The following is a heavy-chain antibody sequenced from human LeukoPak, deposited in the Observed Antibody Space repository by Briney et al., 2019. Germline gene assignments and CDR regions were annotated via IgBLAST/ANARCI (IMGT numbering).Heavy chain of an antibody. J-gene: IGHJ4*02. V-gene: IGHV1-69*13. CDR2: IIPIFGTA. CDR1: GGTFSSYA. D-gene: IGHD4-23*01. CDR3: ARGNSTVVNDY. Sequence: GASVEVSCKASGGTFSSYATSWVRQAPGQGLEWMGGIIPIFGTANYAQKFQGRVTITADESTSTAYMELSSLRSEDTAVYYCARGNSTVVNDYWGQGTLVTVSS.